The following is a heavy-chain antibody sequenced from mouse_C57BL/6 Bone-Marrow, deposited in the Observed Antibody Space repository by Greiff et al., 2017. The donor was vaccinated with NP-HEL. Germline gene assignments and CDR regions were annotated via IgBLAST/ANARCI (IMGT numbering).Heavy chain of an antibody. Sequence: QVQLQQPGAELVRPGSSVKLSCKASGYTFTSYWMDWVKQRPGQGLEWIGNIYPSDSETHYNQKFKDKATLTVDKSSSTAYMQLSSLTSEDSAVYYCAGGWLLLFDYWGQGTTLTVSS. D-gene: IGHD2-3*01. CDR3: AGGWLLLFDY. J-gene: IGHJ2*01. CDR1: GYTFTSYW. V-gene: IGHV1-61*01. CDR2: IYPSDSET.